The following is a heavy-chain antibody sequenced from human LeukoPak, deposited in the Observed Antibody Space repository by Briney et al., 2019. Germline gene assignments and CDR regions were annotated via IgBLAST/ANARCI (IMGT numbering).Heavy chain of an antibody. Sequence: KPGGSLRLSCAASGFTFSSYSMNWVRQAPGKGLEWVSSISSSSSYIYYADSVKGRFTISRDNAKNSLYLQMNSLRAEDTAVYYCATDVFVIGTYYDSLSGYSSGYMDVWGKGTTVTVSS. CDR3: ATDVFVIGTYYDSLSGYSSGYMDV. V-gene: IGHV3-21*01. CDR2: ISSSSSYI. CDR1: GFTFSSYS. D-gene: IGHD3-3*01. J-gene: IGHJ6*03.